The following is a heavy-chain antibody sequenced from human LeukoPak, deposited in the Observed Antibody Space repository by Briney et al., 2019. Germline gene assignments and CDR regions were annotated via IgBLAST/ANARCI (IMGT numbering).Heavy chain of an antibody. CDR3: ARDLPARTDTAMGTAEDY. D-gene: IGHD5-18*01. J-gene: IGHJ4*02. V-gene: IGHV3-21*01. CDR2: ISSSTSYI. CDR1: GFTFSSYS. Sequence: GGSLRLSCAASGFTFSSYSMNWVRQAPGKGLEWVSSISSSTSYIYYADSVKGRFTISRDNAKNSLYLQMNSLRAEDTAVYYCARDLPARTDTAMGTAEDYWGQGTLVTVSS.